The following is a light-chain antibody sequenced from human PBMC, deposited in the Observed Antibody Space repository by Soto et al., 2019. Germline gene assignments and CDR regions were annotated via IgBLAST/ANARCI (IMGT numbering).Light chain of an antibody. CDR2: EDS. Sequence: QSVLTQPASVSGSPGQSITISCTGTSSDVGSYNLVSWYQQHPGKAPKLMIYEDSKRPSGVSNRFSGSKSGNTASLTISGLQAEDEADYYCCSYAGYSTFVVFGGGTKLTVL. J-gene: IGLJ2*01. V-gene: IGLV2-23*02. CDR1: SSDVGSYNL. CDR3: CSYAGYSTFVV.